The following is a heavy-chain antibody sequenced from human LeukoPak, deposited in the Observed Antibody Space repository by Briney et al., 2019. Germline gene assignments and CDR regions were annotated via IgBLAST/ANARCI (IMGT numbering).Heavy chain of an antibody. Sequence: ASVKVSCKASGYTFTSYAMHWVRQAPGQRLEWMGWINAGNGNTKYPQKFQGRVTITRDTSASTAYMELSSLRSEDTAVYYCARIRGSYLYYFDYWGQGTLVTVSS. D-gene: IGHD1-26*01. V-gene: IGHV1-3*01. CDR3: ARIRGSYLYYFDY. CDR2: INAGNGNT. CDR1: GYTFTSYA. J-gene: IGHJ4*02.